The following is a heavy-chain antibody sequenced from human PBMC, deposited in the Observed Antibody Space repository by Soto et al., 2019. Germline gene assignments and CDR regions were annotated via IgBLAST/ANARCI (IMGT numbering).Heavy chain of an antibody. CDR3: ARHHDGFWSGYLYYFDY. CDR1: GGSISSSSYY. D-gene: IGHD3-3*01. J-gene: IGHJ4*02. V-gene: IGHV4-39*01. Sequence: PSETLSLTCTVSGGSISSSSYYWGWIRQPPGKGLEWIGSIYYSGSTYYNPSLKSRVTISVDTSKNQFSLKLSSVTAADTAVYYCARHHDGFWSGYLYYFDYWGQGTLVTVSS. CDR2: IYYSGST.